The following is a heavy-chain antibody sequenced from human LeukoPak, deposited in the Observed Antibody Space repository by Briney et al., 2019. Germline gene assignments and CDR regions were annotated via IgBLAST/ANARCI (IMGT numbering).Heavy chain of an antibody. J-gene: IGHJ5*02. CDR2: ISYHGTNK. CDR3: ARVLGVVWVDP. Sequence: PGGSLRLSCAASGFTFSSYAMHWCRQSPGKGLEWVAAISYHGTNKYYSDSVKGRFTISRDNSENTLYLQMNSLRAEDTAVYYCARVLGVVWVDPWGQGTLVTVSS. D-gene: IGHD2-15*01. CDR1: GFTFSSYA. V-gene: IGHV3-30*04.